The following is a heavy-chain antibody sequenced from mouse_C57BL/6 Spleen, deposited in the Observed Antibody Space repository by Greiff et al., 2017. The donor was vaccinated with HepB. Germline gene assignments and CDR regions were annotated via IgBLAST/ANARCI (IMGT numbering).Heavy chain of an antibody. CDR1: GYTFTSYG. V-gene: IGHV1-81*01. CDR2: IYPRSGNT. CDR3: AREGDYDPFAY. J-gene: IGHJ3*01. D-gene: IGHD2-3*01. Sequence: QVQLQQSGAELARPGASVKLSCKASGYTFTSYGISWVKQRTGQGLEWIGEIYPRSGNTYYNEKFKGKATLTADKSSSTAYMGLRSLTSEDSAVYFCAREGDYDPFAYWGQGTLVTVSA.